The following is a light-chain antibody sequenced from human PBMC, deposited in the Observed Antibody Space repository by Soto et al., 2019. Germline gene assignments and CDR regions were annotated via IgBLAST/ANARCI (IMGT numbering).Light chain of an antibody. CDR3: TSYTGDDCTFV. Sequence: QSVLTQPPSASGSLGQSVTISCTGTSSDIGTYDYVSWYQQHPGRAPKLIIFEVSKRPLGVPDRFSGSKSGNTASLIVSGLHPADEAESNGTSYTGDDCTFVFGTGTKVTV. CDR2: EVS. V-gene: IGLV2-8*01. J-gene: IGLJ1*01. CDR1: SSDIGTYDY.